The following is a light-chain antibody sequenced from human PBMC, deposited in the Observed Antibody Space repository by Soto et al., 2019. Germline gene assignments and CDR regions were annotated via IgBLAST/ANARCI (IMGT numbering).Light chain of an antibody. J-gene: IGLJ3*02. CDR2: DVS. Sequence: QSVLTQPASVSASPGQSITISCTGTSSDVGRYNYVSWYQQYPGRAPKLIIYDVSNRPSGVSNRFSGSKSGNTASLTISGLQAEDEADYYCISYTTSSTWVFGGGTQLTVL. CDR3: ISYTTSSTWV. V-gene: IGLV2-14*01. CDR1: SSDVGRYNY.